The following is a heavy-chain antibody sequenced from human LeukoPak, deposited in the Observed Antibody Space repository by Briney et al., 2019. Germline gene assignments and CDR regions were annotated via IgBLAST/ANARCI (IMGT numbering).Heavy chain of an antibody. CDR1: GGSISSSSYY. V-gene: IGHV4-39*01. CDR2: IYYSGST. CDR3: ARRGEGFDY. Sequence: PSETLSLTCTVSGGSISSSSYYWGWIRQPPGTGLGWIGSIYYSGSTYYNPSLKSRVTISVDTSKNQFSLKLSSVTAADTAVYYCARRGEGFDYWGQGTLVTVSS. J-gene: IGHJ4*02.